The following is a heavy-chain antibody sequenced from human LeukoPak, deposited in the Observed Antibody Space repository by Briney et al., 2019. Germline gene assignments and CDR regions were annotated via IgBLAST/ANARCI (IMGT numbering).Heavy chain of an antibody. D-gene: IGHD4-23*01. CDR1: GFTFSSYA. CDR2: ISYRGSNK. J-gene: IGHJ4*02. CDR3: ARGAHYDDYGGGYFDY. V-gene: IGHV3-30*04. Sequence: GGSLRLSCAASGFTFSSYAMHWVRQAPGKGLEWVAVISYRGSNKYYTDSVKGRFTISRDNSKNTLYLQMNSLRPEDTAVYYCARGAHYDDYGGGYFDYWGQGTLVTVSP.